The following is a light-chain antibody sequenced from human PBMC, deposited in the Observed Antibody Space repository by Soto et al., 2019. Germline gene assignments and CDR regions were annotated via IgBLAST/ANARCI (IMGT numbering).Light chain of an antibody. CDR1: QSVGSY. J-gene: IGKJ4*02. CDR3: QQRSDWPST. V-gene: IGKV3-11*01. CDR2: DAS. Sequence: EIVLTQSPATLSLSPGDRATLSCRASQSVGSYFGWHQQRPGQAPRLLIYDASNRATGIPARFSGSGSGTDFTLPISSLEPEDFAVYYSQQRSDWPSTFGGGTKVEIK.